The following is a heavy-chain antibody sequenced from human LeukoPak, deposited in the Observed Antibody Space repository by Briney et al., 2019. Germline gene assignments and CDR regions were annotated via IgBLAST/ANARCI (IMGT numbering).Heavy chain of an antibody. CDR2: IIPIFGTA. J-gene: IGHJ4*02. Sequence: EASVKVSCKASGGTFSSYAISWVQQAPGQGLEWMGGIIPIFGTANYAQKFQGRVTITADESTSTAYMELSSLRSEDTAVYYCTMTTVTTPYWGQGTLVTVSS. CDR1: GGTFSSYA. D-gene: IGHD4-17*01. CDR3: TMTTVTTPY. V-gene: IGHV1-69*13.